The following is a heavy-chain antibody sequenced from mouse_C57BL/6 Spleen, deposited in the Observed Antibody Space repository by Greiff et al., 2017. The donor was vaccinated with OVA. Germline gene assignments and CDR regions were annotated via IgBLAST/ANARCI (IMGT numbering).Heavy chain of an antibody. CDR1: GYTFTSYW. V-gene: IGHV1-55*01. CDR2: IYPGSGST. CDR3: ARDDFRYAMDY. Sequence: VQLQESGAELVKPGASVKMSCKASGYTFTSYWITWVKQRPGQGLEWIGDIYPGSGSTNYNEKFKSKATLTVDTSSSTAYMQLSSLTSEDSAVYYCARDDFRYAMDYWGQGTSVTVSS. J-gene: IGHJ4*01.